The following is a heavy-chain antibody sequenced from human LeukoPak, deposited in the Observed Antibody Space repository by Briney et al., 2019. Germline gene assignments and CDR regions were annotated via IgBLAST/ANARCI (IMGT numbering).Heavy chain of an antibody. Sequence: GASVKVSCKASGYTFTSYGISWVRQAPGQGLEWMGWISAYNGNTNYAQKLQGRVTMTTDKSTSTAYMELSSLRSEDTAVYYCARIFYGDYTRDDAFDIWGQGTMVTVSS. J-gene: IGHJ3*02. CDR1: GYTFTSYG. V-gene: IGHV1-18*01. CDR3: ARIFYGDYTRDDAFDI. CDR2: ISAYNGNT. D-gene: IGHD4-17*01.